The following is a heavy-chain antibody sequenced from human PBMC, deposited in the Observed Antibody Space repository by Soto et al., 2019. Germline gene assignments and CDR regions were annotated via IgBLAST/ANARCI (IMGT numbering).Heavy chain of an antibody. J-gene: IGHJ4*02. CDR1: GYTFTSYG. CDR3: ARGVWGAGPFFDY. D-gene: IGHD3-16*01. V-gene: IGHV1-18*01. CDR2: ISAYNGNT. Sequence: ASVKVSCKASGYTFTSYGISWVRQAPGQGLEWMGWISAYNGNTNYAQKFQGWVTMTRDTSISTAYMELSRLRSDDTAVYYCARGVWGAGPFFDYWGQGTLVTVSS.